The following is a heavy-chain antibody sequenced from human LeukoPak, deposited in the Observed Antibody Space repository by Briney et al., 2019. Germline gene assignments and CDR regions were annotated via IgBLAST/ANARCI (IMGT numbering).Heavy chain of an antibody. CDR2: ISSSSSYI. D-gene: IGHD2-15*01. CDR1: GFTFSSYW. J-gene: IGHJ4*02. Sequence: GGSLRLSCAASGFTFSSYWMSWVRQAPGKGLEWVSSISSSSSYIYYADSVKGRFTISRDNAKNSLYLQMNSLRAEDTAVYYCARDGDIVVVVAALFDYWGQGTLVTVSS. V-gene: IGHV3-21*01. CDR3: ARDGDIVVVVAALFDY.